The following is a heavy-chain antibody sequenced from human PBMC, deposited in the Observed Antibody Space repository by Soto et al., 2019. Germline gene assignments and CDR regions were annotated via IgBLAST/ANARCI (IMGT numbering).Heavy chain of an antibody. J-gene: IGHJ6*02. Sequence: SETLSLTCTVSGGSISSGGYYWSWIRQHPGKGLEWIGYIYYSGSTYYNPSLKSRVTISVDTSKNQFSLKLSSVTAADTAVYYCARVVGLRXVVPAAIGPGYYYGMDVWGQGTTVTVSS. CDR1: GGSISSGGYY. CDR2: IYYSGST. V-gene: IGHV4-31*03. CDR3: ARVVGLRXVVPAAIGPGYYYGMDV. D-gene: IGHD2-2*02.